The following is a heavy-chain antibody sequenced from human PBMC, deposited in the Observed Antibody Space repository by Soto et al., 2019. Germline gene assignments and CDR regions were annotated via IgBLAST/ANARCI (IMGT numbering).Heavy chain of an antibody. J-gene: IGHJ6*02. CDR1: GGSISDFY. CDR3: ARGGGYDFRSSQAPPIDV. D-gene: IGHD3-3*01. CDR2: LYYTGST. Sequence: SETLSLTCNVSGGSISDFYWSWIRQSPCKRLEWIGYLYYTGSTNYNPALKSRVTISLDTSKNQFSLKVRSVTAADTAVYYCARGGGYDFRSSQAPPIDVWGQGTTVTVSS. V-gene: IGHV4-59*01.